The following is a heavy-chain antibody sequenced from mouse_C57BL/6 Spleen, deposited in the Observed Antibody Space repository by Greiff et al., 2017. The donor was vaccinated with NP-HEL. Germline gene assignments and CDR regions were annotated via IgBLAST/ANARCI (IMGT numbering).Heavy chain of an antibody. CDR1: GYTFTSYW. CDR3: ARSGGYGYDENAWFAY. D-gene: IGHD2-2*01. V-gene: IGHV1-64*01. Sequence: QVHVKQPGAELVKPGASVKLSCKASGYTFTSYWMHWVKQRPGQGLEWIGMIHPNSGSTNYNEKFKSKATLTVDKSSSTAYMQLSSLTSEDSAVYYCARSGGYGYDENAWFAYWGQGTLVTVSA. J-gene: IGHJ3*01. CDR2: IHPNSGST.